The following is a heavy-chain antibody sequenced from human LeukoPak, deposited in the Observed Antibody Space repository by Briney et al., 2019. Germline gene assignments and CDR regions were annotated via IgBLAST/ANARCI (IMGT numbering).Heavy chain of an antibody. CDR1: GFTFSSYE. Sequence: PGGSLRLSCAASGFTFSSYEMNWVRQAPGKGLEWVSYISSSGSTIYYADSVKGRFTISRDNAKNSLYLQMNSLRAEDTAVYYCAREPTYGSGSYVAYYYYYMDVWGKGTTVTVSS. V-gene: IGHV3-48*03. D-gene: IGHD3-10*01. J-gene: IGHJ6*03. CDR3: AREPTYGSGSYVAYYYYYMDV. CDR2: ISSSGSTI.